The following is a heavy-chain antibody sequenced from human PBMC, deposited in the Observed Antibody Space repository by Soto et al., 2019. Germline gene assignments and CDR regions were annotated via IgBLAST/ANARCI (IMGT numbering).Heavy chain of an antibody. V-gene: IGHV4-59*01. J-gene: IGHJ4*02. D-gene: IGHD5-12*01. CDR1: GGSISSYY. Sequence: SETLSLTCTVSGGSISSYYWSWIRQPPGKGLEWIGYIYYSGSTNYNPSLKSRVTISVDTSKNQFSLKLSSVTAADTAVYYCARVSRVATIGYWGQGTLVTVSS. CDR2: IYYSGST. CDR3: ARVSRVATIGY.